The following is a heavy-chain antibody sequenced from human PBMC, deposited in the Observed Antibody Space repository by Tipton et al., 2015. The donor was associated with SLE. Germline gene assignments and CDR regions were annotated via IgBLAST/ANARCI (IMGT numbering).Heavy chain of an antibody. V-gene: IGHV4-59*12. D-gene: IGHD2-21*01. CDR2: IYYSGST. CDR1: GGSISSYY. CDR3: VRGHPHIVVVIGGGWFDP. J-gene: IGHJ5*02. Sequence: GLVKPSETLSLTCSVSGGSISSYYWNWFRQPPGKGLEWIGYIYYSGSTNYNPSLKSRVTISVDRSKKQFSLKLNSVTAADTAVYYCVRGHPHIVVVIGGGWFDPWGQGTLVTVSS.